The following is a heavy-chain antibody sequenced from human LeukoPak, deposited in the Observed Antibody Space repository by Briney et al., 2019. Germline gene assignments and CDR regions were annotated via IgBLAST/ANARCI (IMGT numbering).Heavy chain of an antibody. V-gene: IGHV5-51*01. CDR3: ARHGGVAAAGHFDY. J-gene: IGHJ4*02. CDR1: GYSFASSW. D-gene: IGHD6-13*01. Sequence: GESLKISCKASGYSFASSWIGWVRQMSGKGLEWMVIIYPGDSDTRYSPSFQGQVTISADTSINTVYLQWNSLKASDTALYYCARHGGVAAAGHFDYWGQGTLVTVSS. CDR2: IYPGDSDT.